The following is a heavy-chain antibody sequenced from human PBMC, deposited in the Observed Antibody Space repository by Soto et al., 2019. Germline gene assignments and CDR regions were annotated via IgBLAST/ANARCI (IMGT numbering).Heavy chain of an antibody. Sequence: SQTLSLTCAISGDSVSSNSAAWNWIRQSPSRGLEWLGRTYYRSKWYNDYAVSVKSRITINPDTSKNQFSLQLNSVTPGDTAVYYCARITMIVVVITTYFDYWGQGTLVTVSS. CDR3: ARITMIVVVITTYFDY. CDR2: TYYRSKWYN. V-gene: IGHV6-1*01. CDR1: GDSVSSNSAA. D-gene: IGHD3-22*01. J-gene: IGHJ4*02.